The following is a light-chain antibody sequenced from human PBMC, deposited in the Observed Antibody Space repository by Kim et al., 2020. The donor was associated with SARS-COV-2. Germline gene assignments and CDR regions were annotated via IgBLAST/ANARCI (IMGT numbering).Light chain of an antibody. Sequence: SYELTQPPSVSVAPGKTATITCGGNNIGSKTVHWYQQKPGQAPLLVIYYNGDRPSGIPERFSGYNSGNTATLSISRVEAGDEADYYCQVWDSRSDHFVFGIGTKVTVL. J-gene: IGLJ1*01. CDR1: NIGSKT. CDR3: QVWDSRSDHFV. CDR2: YNG. V-gene: IGLV3-21*04.